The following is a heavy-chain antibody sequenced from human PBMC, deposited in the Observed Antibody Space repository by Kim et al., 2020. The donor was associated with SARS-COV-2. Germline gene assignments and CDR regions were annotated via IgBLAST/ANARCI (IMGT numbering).Heavy chain of an antibody. Sequence: GGSLRLSCAASGFIFSSHWMSWVRQVPGKGLEWVANINGDSFEKYYVESVRGRFTISRDNAKNSLYLQMNNLRADDTAVYYCARAARTRRQQGIDFWGQGTLVTVSS. CDR3: ARAARTRRQQGIDF. CDR1: GFIFSSHW. J-gene: IGHJ4*02. V-gene: IGHV3-7*03. CDR2: INGDSFEK. D-gene: IGHD6-13*01.